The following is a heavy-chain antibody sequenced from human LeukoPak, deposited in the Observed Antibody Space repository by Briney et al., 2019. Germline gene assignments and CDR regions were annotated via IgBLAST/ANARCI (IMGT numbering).Heavy chain of an antibody. CDR3: ARDKIPFRYYDSSGSFDY. CDR1: GYTFTSYY. CDR2: INPSGGST. V-gene: IGHV1-46*01. D-gene: IGHD3-22*01. J-gene: IGHJ4*02. Sequence: ASVKVSCKASGYTFTSYYMHWVRQAPGQGLEWMGIINPSGGSTSYAQKFQGRVTMTRDTSTSTVYMELSSLRSEDTAVYYCARDKIPFRYYDSSGSFDYWGQGTLVTVSS.